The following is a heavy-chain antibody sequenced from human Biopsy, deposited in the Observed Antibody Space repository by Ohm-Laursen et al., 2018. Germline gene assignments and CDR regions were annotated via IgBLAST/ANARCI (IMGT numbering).Heavy chain of an antibody. Sequence: SDTLSLTCNVSGGDINNYYWSWIRQPAGKGLEWIGRIYPGGSTNYNPSLKSRVTMSVETSKKQLSLGLRSVTAADTAMYYCASVVLGPTNDAFDLWGQGTMVVVSS. V-gene: IGHV4-4*07. CDR2: IYPGGST. D-gene: IGHD3-22*01. CDR3: ASVVLGPTNDAFDL. CDR1: GGDINNYY. J-gene: IGHJ3*01.